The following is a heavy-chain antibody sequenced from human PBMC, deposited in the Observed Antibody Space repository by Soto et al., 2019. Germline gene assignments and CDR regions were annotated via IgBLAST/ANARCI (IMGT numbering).Heavy chain of an antibody. V-gene: IGHV4-59*01. CDR3: VRELSRGWFDP. CDR2: IFYSGGT. Sequence: PSETLSLTCTVSNDSISSYYWSWIRQPPGKGLEWIGYIFYSGGTTYNPSLESRVTISVDRSRNQFSLKLTSVTAADTAVYYCVRELSRGWFDPWGQVSLVT. CDR1: NDSISSYY. D-gene: IGHD3-16*01. J-gene: IGHJ5*02.